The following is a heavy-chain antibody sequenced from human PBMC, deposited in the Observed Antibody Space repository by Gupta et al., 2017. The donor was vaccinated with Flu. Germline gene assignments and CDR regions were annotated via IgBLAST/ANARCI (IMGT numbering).Heavy chain of an antibody. CDR3: ARDGYSDGMGY. Sequence: EMWLVESGGGLVQTGGSLRLSCGASGFLFSSDWMHWVRQAPGKGLVWVSRINSDGSSTSYADSVKGRFTISRDNAKNTLYLQMNSLRAEDTAVYYCARDGYSDGMGYWGQGTLVTVSS. CDR2: INSDGSST. V-gene: IGHV3-74*01. CDR1: GFLFSSDW. J-gene: IGHJ4*02. D-gene: IGHD3-22*01.